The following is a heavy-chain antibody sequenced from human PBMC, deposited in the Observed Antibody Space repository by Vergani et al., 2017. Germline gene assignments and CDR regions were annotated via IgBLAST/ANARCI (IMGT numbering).Heavy chain of an antibody. CDR1: GGSISSSSYY. CDR3: ARHADYSSSWYGNWFDP. CDR2: IYYSGST. J-gene: IGHJ5*02. D-gene: IGHD6-13*01. V-gene: IGHV4-39*01. Sequence: QLQLQESGPGLVKPSETLSLTCTVSGGSISSSSYYWGWIRQPPGKGLEWIGSIYYSGSTYYNPSLKSRVTISVDTSKNQFSLKLSSVTAADTAVYYCARHADYSSSWYGNWFDPWGQGPLVTVSS.